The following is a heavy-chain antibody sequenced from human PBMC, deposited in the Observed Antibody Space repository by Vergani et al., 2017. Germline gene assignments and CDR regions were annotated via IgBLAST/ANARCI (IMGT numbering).Heavy chain of an antibody. D-gene: IGHD5-24*01. CDR2: IYYSGST. CDR1: GGSISSFH. Sequence: QVQLQESGPGLVKPSETLSLTCTVSGGSISSFHWRWIRQPPGSGLEWIGYIYYSGSTNYNPSLKSRVTISVDTSKNQFSLKLSSVTAADTAVYYCASTRDGYNYDWGQGTLVTVSS. CDR3: ASTRDGYNYD. J-gene: IGHJ4*02. V-gene: IGHV4-59*01.